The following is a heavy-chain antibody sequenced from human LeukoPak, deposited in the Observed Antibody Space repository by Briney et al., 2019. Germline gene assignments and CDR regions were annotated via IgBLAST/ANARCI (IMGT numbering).Heavy chain of an antibody. V-gene: IGHV3-53*01. D-gene: IGHD6-13*01. CDR3: AKSSSWYDVQGWLDP. J-gene: IGHJ5*02. CDR2: LYGGGAT. Sequence: GGSLRLSCAASGLIVSKNYMSWVRQAPRKGLEWVAVLYGGGATFYADSVKGRFTISRDTAKNTLFLQMNNLRAEDTAVYYCAKSSSWYDVQGWLDPWGQGTLVTVSS. CDR1: GLIVSKNY.